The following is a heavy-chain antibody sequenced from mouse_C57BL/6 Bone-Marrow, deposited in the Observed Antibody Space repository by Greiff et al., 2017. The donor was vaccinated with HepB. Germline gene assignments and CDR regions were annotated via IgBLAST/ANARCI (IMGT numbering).Heavy chain of an antibody. CDR1: GFTFSDYG. CDR2: ISSGSSTI. J-gene: IGHJ3*01. Sequence: EVQVVESGGGLVKPGGSLKLSCAASGFTFSDYGMHWVRQAPEKGLEWVAYISSGSSTIYYADTVKGRITITRDNAKNTLFLQMTSLRSEDTAMYYCARDYYGGSSWFAYWGQGTLVTVSA. V-gene: IGHV5-17*01. CDR3: ARDYYGGSSWFAY. D-gene: IGHD1-1*01.